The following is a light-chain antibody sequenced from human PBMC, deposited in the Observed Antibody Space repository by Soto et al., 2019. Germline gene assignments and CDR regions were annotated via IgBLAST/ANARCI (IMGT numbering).Light chain of an antibody. J-gene: IGKJ1*01. Sequence: STLSVSPGERATLSCRASQSVRTNLAWYQQKPGLAPRLLISGASTRATTIPARFSGSGSGTEFTLTISSLQSEDFAIYYCQQYNNWPPTFGQGTKVDIK. CDR3: QQYNNWPPT. CDR2: GAS. CDR1: QSVRTN. V-gene: IGKV3-15*01.